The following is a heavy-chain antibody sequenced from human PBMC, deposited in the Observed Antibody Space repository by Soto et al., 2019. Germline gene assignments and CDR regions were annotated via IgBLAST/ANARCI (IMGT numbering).Heavy chain of an antibody. J-gene: IGHJ5*02. CDR1: GGSISSYY. D-gene: IGHD4-17*01. Sequence: PTDTLSLTCTVSGGSISSYYWSWIRQPPGKGLEWMGYIYYSGSTNYNPSLKSRVTISLDASKNQFSLKLNSVTAADTAVYFCARTPGMRCGDYAGYWFDPWGQGTRVTVSS. CDR3: ARTPGMRCGDYAGYWFDP. V-gene: IGHV4-59*01. CDR2: IYYSGST.